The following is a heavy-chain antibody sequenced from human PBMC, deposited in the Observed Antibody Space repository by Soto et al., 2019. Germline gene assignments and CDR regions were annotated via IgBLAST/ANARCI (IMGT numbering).Heavy chain of an antibody. CDR2: INHSGST. V-gene: IGHV4-34*01. D-gene: IGHD4-17*01. CDR3: ARVRLTHYATPFDY. Sequence: SETLSLTCAVYGGSFSGYYWSWIRQPPGKGLEWIGEINHSGSTNYNPSLKSRVTISVDTSKNQFSLKLSSVTAADTAVYYCARVRLTHYATPFDYWGQGTLVTVSS. CDR1: GGSFSGYY. J-gene: IGHJ4*02.